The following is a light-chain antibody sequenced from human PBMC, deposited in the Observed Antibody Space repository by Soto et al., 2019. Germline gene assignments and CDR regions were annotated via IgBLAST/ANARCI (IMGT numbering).Light chain of an antibody. CDR3: HQYGSSPPT. Sequence: EIVLTQSPGTLSLSPWEGATLSCRASQNLGTLYLAWYQQKPGQAPRLLMSGASNRATGIPDGFTGSGSGTDFTLTISRLEPEDFAVYYCHQYGSSPPTFGQGTKVDIK. CDR1: QNLGTLY. CDR2: GAS. V-gene: IGKV3-20*01. J-gene: IGKJ1*01.